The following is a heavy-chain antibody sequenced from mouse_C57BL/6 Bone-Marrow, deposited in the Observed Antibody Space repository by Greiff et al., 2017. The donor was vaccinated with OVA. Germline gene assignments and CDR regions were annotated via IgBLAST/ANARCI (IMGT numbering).Heavy chain of an antibody. Sequence: DVQLVESEGGLVQPGSSMKLSCTASGFTFSDYYMAWVRQVPEKGLDWVANINYDGSSTYYMASLKSRFIISSDNAKNILYLKMSSLKSEDTATYYCAREGDGYRYWYFDVWGTGTTVTVSS. CDR2: INYDGSST. J-gene: IGHJ1*03. CDR1: GFTFSDYY. CDR3: AREGDGYRYWYFDV. V-gene: IGHV5-16*01. D-gene: IGHD2-3*01.